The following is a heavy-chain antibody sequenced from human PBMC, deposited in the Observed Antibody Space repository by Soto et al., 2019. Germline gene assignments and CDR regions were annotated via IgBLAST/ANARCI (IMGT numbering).Heavy chain of an antibody. J-gene: IGHJ3*02. CDR3: ERGLGSYSLYDAFDI. V-gene: IGHV3-23*01. D-gene: IGHD1-26*01. CDR2: ISGSGGST. Sequence: PGGSLRLSCAASGFTFSSYAMSWVRQAPGKGLEWVSAISGSGGSTYYADSVKGRFTISRDNSKNTLYLQMNSLRAEDTAVYYSERGLGSYSLYDAFDIWGQGTMVTVSS. CDR1: GFTFSSYA.